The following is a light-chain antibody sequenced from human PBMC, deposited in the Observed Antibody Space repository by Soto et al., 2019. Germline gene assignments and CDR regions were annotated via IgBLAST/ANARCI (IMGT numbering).Light chain of an antibody. CDR1: QSISNW. CDR2: RAS. J-gene: IGKJ5*01. V-gene: IGKV1-5*01. Sequence: GDRFTITCRASQSISNWLAWYQQKPGTAPKVLIYRASNLQSGVPSRFSGSGSGTDFTLTISSLQPEDVATYYCQKYNSAPIPFGQGTRLEIK. CDR3: QKYNSAPIP.